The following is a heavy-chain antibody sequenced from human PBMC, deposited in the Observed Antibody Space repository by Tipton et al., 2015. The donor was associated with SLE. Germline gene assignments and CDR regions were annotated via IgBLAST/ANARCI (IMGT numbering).Heavy chain of an antibody. J-gene: IGHJ1*01. D-gene: IGHD1-1*01. V-gene: IGHV4-4*07. CDR2: VYSSGST. Sequence: TLSLTCTVSGGSISSYYWSWIRQPAGKGLEWIGRVYSSGSTNYNPSLKSRVTMSVDTSKNQFSLKLSSVTAADTAVYYCARVGSRLGYFQHWGQGTLVTVSS. CDR3: ARVGSRLGYFQH. CDR1: GGSISSYY.